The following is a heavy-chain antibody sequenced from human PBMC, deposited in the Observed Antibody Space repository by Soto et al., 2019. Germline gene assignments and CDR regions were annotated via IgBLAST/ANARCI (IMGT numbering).Heavy chain of an antibody. CDR2: ISYDGSNK. V-gene: IGHV3-30-3*01. CDR1: GFTFSSYA. J-gene: IGHJ4*02. D-gene: IGHD2-2*02. Sequence: GGSLRLSCAASGFTFSSYAMHWVRQAPGKGLEWVAVISYDGSNKYYADSVKGRFTISRDNSKNTLYLQMNSLRAEDTAVYYCARDQYQLPYRRPPYYFDYWGQGTLVTSPQ. CDR3: ARDQYQLPYRRPPYYFDY.